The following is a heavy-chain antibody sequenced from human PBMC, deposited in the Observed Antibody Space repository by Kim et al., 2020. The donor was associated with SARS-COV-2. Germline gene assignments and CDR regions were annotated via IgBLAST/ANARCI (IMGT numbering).Heavy chain of an antibody. J-gene: IGHJ4*02. CDR3: ARKYCSSTSCYEIDY. D-gene: IGHD2-2*01. V-gene: IGHV5-51*01. Sequence: PSFQGQVTISADKSISTAYLQWSSLKASDTAMYYCARKYCSSTSCYEIDYWGQGTLVTVSS.